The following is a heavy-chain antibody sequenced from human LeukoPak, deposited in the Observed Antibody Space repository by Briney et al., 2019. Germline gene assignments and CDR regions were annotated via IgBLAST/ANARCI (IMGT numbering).Heavy chain of an antibody. CDR1: GGSINNYW. CDR3: ARGYSSSWNYFDY. D-gene: IGHD6-13*01. V-gene: IGHV4-59*01. J-gene: IGHJ4*02. Sequence: ASETLSLTCTVSGGSINNYWWSWIRQPPGKGLEWIGYVFDSGGTNYNPSLKSRVTISVDTSKKQFSLKLSSVTAADTAVYYCARGYSSSWNYFDYWGQGTLVTVSS. CDR2: VFDSGGT.